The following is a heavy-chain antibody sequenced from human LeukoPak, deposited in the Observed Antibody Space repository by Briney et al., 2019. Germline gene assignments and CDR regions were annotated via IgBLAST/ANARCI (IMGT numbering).Heavy chain of an antibody. CDR2: ISGSGGST. Sequence: PGGSLRLSCAASGFTFSSYAMSWVRQAPGKGLEWVSAISGSGGSTYYADSVKGRFTISRDNSKNTLYLQMNSLRAEDTAVYYCAKDRRYSSSWYYFDYWGQGTLVTVSS. V-gene: IGHV3-23*01. CDR1: GFTFSSYA. CDR3: AKDRRYSSSWYYFDY. D-gene: IGHD6-13*01. J-gene: IGHJ4*02.